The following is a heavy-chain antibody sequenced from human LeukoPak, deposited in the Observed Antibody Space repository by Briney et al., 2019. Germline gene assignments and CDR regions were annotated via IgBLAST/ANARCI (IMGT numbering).Heavy chain of an antibody. V-gene: IGHV3-7*01. CDR2: IKEDGSEK. Sequence: PGGSLRLSCSASGITFSSYWMSWVRQAPGKGLEWVANIKEDGSEKYYADSVKGRFTISRDNAKNSLYLEMNSLRVEDTAIYYCARDESGFYYWGQGTLVTVSS. CDR3: ARDESGFYY. CDR1: GITFSSYW. J-gene: IGHJ4*02. D-gene: IGHD3-3*01.